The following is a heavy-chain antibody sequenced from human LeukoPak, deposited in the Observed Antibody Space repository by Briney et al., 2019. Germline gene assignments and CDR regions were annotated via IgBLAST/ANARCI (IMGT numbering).Heavy chain of an antibody. J-gene: IGHJ6*03. CDR2: ISAYNGNT. V-gene: IGHV1-18*01. CDR1: GYTFTSYG. D-gene: IGHD3-22*01. CDR3: ARSTIIVVVSYMDV. Sequence: ASVKVSCKATGYTFTSYGISWVRQAPGQGLEWMGWISAYNGNTNYAQKLQGRVTMTTDTSTSTAYMELRSLRSDDTAVYYCARSTIIVVVSYMDVWGKGTTVTVSS.